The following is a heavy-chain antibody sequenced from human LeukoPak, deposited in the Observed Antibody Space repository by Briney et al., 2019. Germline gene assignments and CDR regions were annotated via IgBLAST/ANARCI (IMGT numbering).Heavy chain of an antibody. CDR2: IWYDGSNK. CDR1: GFTFSSYG. V-gene: IGHV3-33*01. D-gene: IGHD5-12*01. Sequence: GRSLRLSCAASGFTFSSYGMHWVRQAPGKGLEWVAVIWYDGSNKYYADSVKGRFTISRDNSKNTLYLQMNSLRAEDTAGYYCARDGYDGAFDIWGQGTMVTVSS. J-gene: IGHJ3*02. CDR3: ARDGYDGAFDI.